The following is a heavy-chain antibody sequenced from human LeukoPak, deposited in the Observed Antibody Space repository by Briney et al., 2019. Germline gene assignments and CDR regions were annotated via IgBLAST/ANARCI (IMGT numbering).Heavy chain of an antibody. D-gene: IGHD2-21*01. V-gene: IGHV3-64*01. CDR1: GFTVSNYW. CDR3: ARVGDYDAFDI. CDR2: ISRNGGDT. Sequence: GGSLRLSCAASGFTVSNYWMNWVRQAPGKGLEYVSAISRNGGDTYYANSVKGRFTISRDNSKNTLYLQMGSLRAEDMAVFYCARVGDYDAFDIWGQGTMVTVSS. J-gene: IGHJ3*02.